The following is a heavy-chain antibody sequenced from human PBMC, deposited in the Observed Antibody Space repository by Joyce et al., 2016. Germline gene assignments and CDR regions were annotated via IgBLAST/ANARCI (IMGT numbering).Heavy chain of an antibody. CDR3: ARQRYFDY. V-gene: IGHV5-51*01. CDR1: GYNFADYW. D-gene: IGHD3-9*01. J-gene: IGHJ4*02. CDR2: IYPVGPET. Sequence: EVQLVQSGAEVKKHGESLRISCQASGYNFADYWLAWVRQLPGKGLEWVGIIYPVGPETRYSPSFQGRVTISADRSISTAYLQWSSLRASDTAIYYCARQRYFDYWGQGALVTVAS.